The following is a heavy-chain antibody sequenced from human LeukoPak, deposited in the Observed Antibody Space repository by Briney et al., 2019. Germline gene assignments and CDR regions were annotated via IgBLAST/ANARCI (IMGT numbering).Heavy chain of an antibody. CDR3: ARAEHDSSGYYCPVTGPFDY. D-gene: IGHD3-22*01. CDR1: GYTFTSYG. J-gene: IGHJ4*02. Sequence: ASVKVSCKASGYTFTSYGISWVRQAPGQGLEWMGWISAYNGNTNYAQKFQGRVTMTRDTSISTAYMELSRLRSDDTAVYYCARAEHDSSGYYCPVTGPFDYWGQGTLVTVSS. CDR2: ISAYNGNT. V-gene: IGHV1-18*01.